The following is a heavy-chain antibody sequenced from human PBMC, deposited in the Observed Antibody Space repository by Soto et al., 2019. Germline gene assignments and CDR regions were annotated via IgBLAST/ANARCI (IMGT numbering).Heavy chain of an antibody. CDR1: GGSISIYY. D-gene: IGHD2-21*02. CDR3: ARTVVVTAIQRYFDY. CDR2: IYYTGST. V-gene: IGHV4-59*01. Sequence: SDTLSLTCTVSGGSISIYYWSWIRQPPGKGLEWIGYIYYTGSTNYNPSLKSRVTISVDTSKNQFSLKLSSVTAADTAVYYCARTVVVTAIQRYFDYWGQGTLVTVS. J-gene: IGHJ4*02.